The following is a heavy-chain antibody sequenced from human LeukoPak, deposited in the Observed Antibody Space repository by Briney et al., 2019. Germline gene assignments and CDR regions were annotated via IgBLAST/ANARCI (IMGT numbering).Heavy chain of an antibody. J-gene: IGHJ4*02. V-gene: IGHV1-69*04. CDR1: GGTFSSYA. CDR2: IIPILGIA. Sequence: ASVKVSCKASGGTFSSYAISWVRQAPGQGLEWMGRIIPILGIANYAQKFQGRVTMTEDTSTDTAYMELSSLRSEDTAVYYCATTGITGTTVFDYWGQGTLVTVSS. D-gene: IGHD1-7*01. CDR3: ATTGITGTTVFDY.